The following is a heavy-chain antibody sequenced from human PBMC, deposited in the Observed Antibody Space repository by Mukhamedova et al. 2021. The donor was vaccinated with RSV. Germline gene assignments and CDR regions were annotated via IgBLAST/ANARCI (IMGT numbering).Heavy chain of an antibody. Sequence: VGWISGYNGNTHYAQNLQGRVTMTTDTSTSTAYMELRSLRSDDTAVYYCARGGGRGGLDPWGQGTLVTVSS. CDR2: ISGYNGNT. J-gene: IGHJ5*02. D-gene: IGHD2-15*01. CDR3: ARGGGRGGLDP. V-gene: IGHV1-18*01.